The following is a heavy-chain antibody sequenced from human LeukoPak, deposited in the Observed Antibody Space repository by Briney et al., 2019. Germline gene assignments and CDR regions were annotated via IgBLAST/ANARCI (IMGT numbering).Heavy chain of an antibody. V-gene: IGHV1-46*01. Sequence: ASVKVSCKASGYTFTSYYMHWVRQAPGQGLEWMGIINPSGGNTNYAQKLQGRVTMTTDTSTSTAYMELRSLRSDDTAVYYCARSSGYLLDYYYGMDVWGQGTTVTVSS. CDR3: ARSSGYLLDYYYGMDV. CDR2: INPSGGNT. J-gene: IGHJ6*02. D-gene: IGHD3-22*01. CDR1: GYTFTSYY.